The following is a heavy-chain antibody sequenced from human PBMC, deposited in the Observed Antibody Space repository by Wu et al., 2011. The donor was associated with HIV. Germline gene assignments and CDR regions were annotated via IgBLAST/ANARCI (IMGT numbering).Heavy chain of an antibody. J-gene: IGHJ6*03. V-gene: IGHV1-8*01. CDR3: ARVPSWPAAIDYYYMDV. CDR2: MNPNSGNT. D-gene: IGHD2-2*01. Sequence: VQLVQSGAEVKKPGASVKVSCKASGYSFTRYDINWVRQATGQGLEWMGWMNPNSGNTGYAQKFQGRVTMTRNTSISTAYMELSSLRSDDTAVYYCARVPSWPAAIDYYYMDVWGKGTTVTVSS. CDR1: GYSFTRYD.